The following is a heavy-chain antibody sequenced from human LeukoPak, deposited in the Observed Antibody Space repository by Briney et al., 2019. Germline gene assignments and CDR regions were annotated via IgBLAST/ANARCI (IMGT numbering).Heavy chain of an antibody. J-gene: IGHJ4*02. Sequence: GGSLRLSCAASGFTFSSYAMHWVRQPIGKGLEWVSALGIAGDTFYPGSVKGRFTISRENAKNSLYLQMNSLRAEDTAMYYCARQKQSHGNFDYWGQGTLVTVSS. CDR2: LGIAGDT. CDR3: ARQKQSHGNFDY. CDR1: GFTFSSYA. V-gene: IGHV3-13*01. D-gene: IGHD1-26*01.